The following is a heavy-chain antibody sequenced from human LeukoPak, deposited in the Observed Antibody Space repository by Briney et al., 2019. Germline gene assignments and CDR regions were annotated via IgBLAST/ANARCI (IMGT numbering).Heavy chain of an antibody. D-gene: IGHD3-16*02. CDR1: GYTFTGYY. Sequence: GASVKVSCKASGYTFTGYYMHWVRQAPGQGLEWMGRINSNSGGTNYAQKFQGRVTMTRDTSISTAYMELSRLRSDDTAVYYCAREEEYYDYVWGSYRSGFDYWGQGTLVTVSS. CDR3: AREEEYYDYVWGSYRSGFDY. V-gene: IGHV1-2*06. CDR2: INSNSGGT. J-gene: IGHJ4*02.